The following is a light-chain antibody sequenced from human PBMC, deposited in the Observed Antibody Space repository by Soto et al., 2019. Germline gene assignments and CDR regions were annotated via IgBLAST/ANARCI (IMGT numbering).Light chain of an antibody. Sequence: VVTQPPSVSGAPGQRVTISCTGGSSSIGAGYDVHWYQHLPGTAPKLLIYGDSNRPSGVPDRFSGSKSGTSASLAITGLQAEDEGDYYCQSYDSSLSGRVVFGGGTKLTVL. CDR1: SSSIGAGYD. V-gene: IGLV1-40*01. CDR2: GDS. CDR3: QSYDSSLSGRVV. J-gene: IGLJ2*01.